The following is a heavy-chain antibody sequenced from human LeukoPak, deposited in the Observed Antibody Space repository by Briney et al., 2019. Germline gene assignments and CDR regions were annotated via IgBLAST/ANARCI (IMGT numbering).Heavy chain of an antibody. D-gene: IGHD1-26*01. CDR2: ISGYGTNT. J-gene: IGHJ5*02. V-gene: IGHV3-23*01. CDR1: GFTFNLYA. CDR3: AKDRGPYLGIDNNWFDP. Sequence: GGSLRLSCAASGFTFNLYAMSWVRQVPGKGLEWVSGISGYGTNTYYADSAEGRFTISRDNSKNTVFLQMNSLTVEDTAVYHCAKDRGPYLGIDNNWFDPWGQGTLVIVSA.